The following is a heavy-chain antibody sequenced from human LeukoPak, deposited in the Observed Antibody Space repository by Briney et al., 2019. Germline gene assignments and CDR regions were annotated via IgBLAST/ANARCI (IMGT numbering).Heavy chain of an antibody. D-gene: IGHD3-10*01. CDR2: ISSTGITK. V-gene: IGHV3-11*01. Sequence: PGGSLRLSCAASGFTSSDYYMSWIRQAPGKGLEWVSYISSTGITKYYADSVKGRFTISRDNAENSLYLQMNSLRADDTAVYYCARGRFNTYYFDYWGQGTLVTVSS. CDR1: GFTSSDYY. CDR3: ARGRFNTYYFDY. J-gene: IGHJ4*02.